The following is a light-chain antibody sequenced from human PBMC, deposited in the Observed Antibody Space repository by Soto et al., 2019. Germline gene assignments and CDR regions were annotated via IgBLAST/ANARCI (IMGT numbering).Light chain of an antibody. Sequence: DIQMTQSPSSVSASVGDRVTITCRASQGISSWLAWYQQKLGKAPELLMFAASSLQSGVPSRFSGSGSGTEFILTISSVQPEDSATYFCQQTNSFPLTFGEGTKVDI. V-gene: IGKV1-12*01. J-gene: IGKJ4*01. CDR2: AAS. CDR1: QGISSW. CDR3: QQTNSFPLT.